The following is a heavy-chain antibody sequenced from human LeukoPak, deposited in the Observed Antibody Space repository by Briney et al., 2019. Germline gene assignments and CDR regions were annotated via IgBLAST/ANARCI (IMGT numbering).Heavy chain of an antibody. CDR1: VGSIRSTNHY. D-gene: IGHD6-13*01. Sequence: AETLSLTCTVSVGSIRSTNHYWAWIRQPPGKGLEWLGSIYYTGSAYHNPSLKSRLTLSVDTSKNQFSLSLTSVTATDTAVYYCARQKGSASSWADFDYWVQGTLVTVSS. V-gene: IGHV4-39*01. CDR3: ARQKGSASSWADFDY. CDR2: IYYTGSA. J-gene: IGHJ4*02.